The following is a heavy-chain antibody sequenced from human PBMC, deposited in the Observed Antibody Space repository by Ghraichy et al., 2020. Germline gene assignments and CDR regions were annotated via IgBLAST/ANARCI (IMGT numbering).Heavy chain of an antibody. CDR3: ATHTAMVDY. Sequence: SQTLSLTCTVSGGSISSSSYYWGWIRQPPGKGLEWIGSIYYSGSTYDNPSLKSRVTISVDTSKNQFSLKLSSVTAADTAVYYCATHTAMVDYWGQGTLVTVSS. V-gene: IGHV4-39*01. J-gene: IGHJ4*02. D-gene: IGHD5-18*01. CDR1: GGSISSSSYY. CDR2: IYYSGST.